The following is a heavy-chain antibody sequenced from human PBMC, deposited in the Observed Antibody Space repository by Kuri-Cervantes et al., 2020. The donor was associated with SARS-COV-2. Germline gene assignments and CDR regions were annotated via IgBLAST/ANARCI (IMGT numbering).Heavy chain of an antibody. CDR2: IKQDGSEK. CDR1: GFTFSSYW. Sequence: GGSLRLSCAASGFTFSSYWMSWVRQAPGKGLEWVANIKQDGSEKYYVDSVKGRFTISRDNAKNSLYLQMNSLRAEDTAVYYCSPSHFSGWYYFDYWGQGTLVTVSS. J-gene: IGHJ4*02. D-gene: IGHD6-19*01. V-gene: IGHV3-7*01. CDR3: SPSHFSGWYYFDY.